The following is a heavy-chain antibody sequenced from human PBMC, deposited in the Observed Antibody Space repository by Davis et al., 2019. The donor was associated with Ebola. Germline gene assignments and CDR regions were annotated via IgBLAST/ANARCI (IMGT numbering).Heavy chain of an antibody. J-gene: IGHJ4*02. Sequence: AASVKVSCKASGYTFTGYYMHWVRQAPGQGLEWMGRINPNSGGTNYAQKFQGRVTMTRDTSISTAYMELSRLRSDDTAVYYCATYVWGSYRPDYWGQGTLVTVSS. CDR3: ATYVWGSYRPDY. CDR1: GYTFTGYY. CDR2: INPNSGGT. V-gene: IGHV1-2*06. D-gene: IGHD3-16*02.